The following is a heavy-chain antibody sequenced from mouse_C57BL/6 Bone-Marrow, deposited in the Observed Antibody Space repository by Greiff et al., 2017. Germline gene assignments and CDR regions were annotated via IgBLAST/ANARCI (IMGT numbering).Heavy chain of an antibody. CDR1: GCTFTSYW. V-gene: IGHV1-55*01. J-gene: IGHJ1*03. CDR2: IYPGSGST. D-gene: IGHD1-1*01. Sequence: VQLQQPGAELVKPGASVKMSCKASGCTFTSYWITWVKQRPGQGLEWIGDIYPGSGSTNYNEKFKSKATLTVDTSSSTAYMQLSSLTSEDSAVYYCARSPLYYYGSTYWYFDVWGTGTTVTVSS. CDR3: ARSPLYYYGSTYWYFDV.